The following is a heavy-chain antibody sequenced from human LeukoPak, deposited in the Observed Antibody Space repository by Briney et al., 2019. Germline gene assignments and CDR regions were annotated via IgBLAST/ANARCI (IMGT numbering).Heavy chain of an antibody. CDR2: IYPGDSDT. J-gene: IGHJ2*01. CDR3: ARRVVNNRNWYFDL. Sequence: GESLKISCQVSGYSFTRNWIGWVRQMPGKGLEWMAIIYPGDSDTRYSPSFQGQVTISADKSINTAYLQWSSLKASDTAMYYCARRVVNNRNWYFDLWGRGTLVTVSS. D-gene: IGHD4-23*01. CDR1: GYSFTRNW. V-gene: IGHV5-51*01.